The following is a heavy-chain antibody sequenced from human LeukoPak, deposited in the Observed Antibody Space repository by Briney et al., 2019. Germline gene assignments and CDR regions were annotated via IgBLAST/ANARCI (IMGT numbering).Heavy chain of an antibody. J-gene: IGHJ4*02. V-gene: IGHV3-23*01. CDR1: GFTFLNYA. D-gene: IGHD2-8*02. CDR3: AKASGSTGGYYLDS. CDR2: ISGSGNSA. Sequence: AGGSLRLSCAASGFTFLNYAMSSVRQTPGKGLEWVSAISGSGNSAYYADSVKGRFTISRDTSKNTLFLQIDSLRAEDTAVYDCAKASGSTGGYYLDSWGQGTLVTVSS.